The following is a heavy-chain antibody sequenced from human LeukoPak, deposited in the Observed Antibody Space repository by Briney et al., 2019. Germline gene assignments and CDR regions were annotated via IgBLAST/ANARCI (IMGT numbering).Heavy chain of an antibody. CDR2: IYYSGST. Sequence: SETLSLTCTVSGGSISSYYWSWIRQPPGKGLEWIGYIYYSGSTNYNPSLKSRVTISVDTSKNQFSLKLSSVTAADTAVYYCARDRYYYDSSGYSNWFDPWGQGTLVTVSS. J-gene: IGHJ5*02. D-gene: IGHD3-22*01. V-gene: IGHV4-59*01. CDR1: GGSISSYY. CDR3: ARDRYYYDSSGYSNWFDP.